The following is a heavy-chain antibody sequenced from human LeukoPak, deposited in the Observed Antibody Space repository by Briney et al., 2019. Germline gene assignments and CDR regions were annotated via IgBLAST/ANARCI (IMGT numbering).Heavy chain of an antibody. CDR1: GYTSTGYY. V-gene: IGHV1-2*02. D-gene: IGHD6-6*01. J-gene: IGHJ4*02. CDR3: ARSSQGDY. Sequence: ASVKVSCKASGYTSTGYYIHWVRQAPGQGLEWVGWINPNSGGTYYAQKFQGRVTMTRDTSSSTAYMELSRLRSDDTAVYYCARSSQGDYWGQGTLVTVSS. CDR2: INPNSGGT.